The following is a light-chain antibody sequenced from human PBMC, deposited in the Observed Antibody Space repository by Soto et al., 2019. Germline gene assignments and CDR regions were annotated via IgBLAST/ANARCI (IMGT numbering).Light chain of an antibody. Sequence: QSVLTQPPSASGTPGQSVTISCSGSSSNIGSNTVNWYQQLPGTAPKLLIYSNNQRPSGVPDRFSRSKSGTSASLAISGLQSEDEADYYCAAWDDSLNCYLFGNGKKVTV. CDR1: SSNIGSNT. CDR3: AAWDDSLNCYL. CDR2: SNN. J-gene: IGLJ1*01. V-gene: IGLV1-44*01.